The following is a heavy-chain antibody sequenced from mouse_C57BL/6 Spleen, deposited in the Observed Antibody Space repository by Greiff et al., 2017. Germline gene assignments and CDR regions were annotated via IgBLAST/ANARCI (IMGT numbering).Heavy chain of an antibody. CDR1: GYTFTGSW. J-gene: IGHJ2*01. Sequence: VQLQQSGAELMKPGASVKLSCKATGYTFTGSWIEWVKQRPGHGLEWIGEILPGSGRTNYNEKFKGKATLTADTSSNPAYRQLSSLTTYDSAIYYCARLTWNYFDYWGQGTTLTVSS. CDR2: ILPGSGRT. V-gene: IGHV1-9*01. CDR3: ARLTWNYFDY. D-gene: IGHD4-1*01.